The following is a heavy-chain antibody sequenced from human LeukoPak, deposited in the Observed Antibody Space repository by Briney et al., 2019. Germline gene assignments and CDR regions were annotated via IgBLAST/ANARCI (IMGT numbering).Heavy chain of an antibody. CDR2: IYYSVST. V-gene: IGHV4-39*01. J-gene: IGHJ4*02. CDR3: ACRTAMVFDY. Sequence: KASETLSLTCTVSGGSISSSSYYWRWIRQPPGKGREWIGSIYYSVSTYYTPSLKSRVTISVDTSKNQFSLKLSSVTAADTAVYCCACRTAMVFDYWGQGTLVTVSS. CDR1: GGSISSSSYY. D-gene: IGHD5-18*01.